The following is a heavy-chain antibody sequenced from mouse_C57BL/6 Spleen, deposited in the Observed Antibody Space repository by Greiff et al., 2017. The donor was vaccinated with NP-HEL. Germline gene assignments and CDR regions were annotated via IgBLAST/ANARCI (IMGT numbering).Heavy chain of an antibody. CDR1: GYTFTDYY. CDR2: INPYNGGT. J-gene: IGHJ3*01. CDR3: ARGLYYGSSYPAWFAY. D-gene: IGHD1-1*01. Sequence: EVQLQQSGPVLVKPGASVKMSCKASGYTFTDYYMNWVKQSHGKSLEWIGVINPYNGGTSYNQKFKGKATLTVDKSSSTAYMELNSLTSDDSAVYYCARGLYYGSSYPAWFAYWGQGTLVTVSA. V-gene: IGHV1-19*01.